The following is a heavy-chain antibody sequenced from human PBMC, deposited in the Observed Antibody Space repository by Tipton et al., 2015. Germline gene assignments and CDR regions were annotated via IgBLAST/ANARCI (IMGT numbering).Heavy chain of an antibody. J-gene: IGHJ4*02. V-gene: IGHV3-13*01. CDR1: GFPFSNYD. D-gene: IGHD3-3*01. CDR3: AKERTYYDFWSGYYQGAFDS. CDR2: IGTAGDT. Sequence: SLRLSCAASGFPFSNYDMHWVRQAPGKGLEWVAAIGTAGDTYYPGSVKGRFTISRENAKNSLYLQMDSLRAGDTAVYYCAKERTYYDFWSGYYQGAFDSWGQGTLVTVSS.